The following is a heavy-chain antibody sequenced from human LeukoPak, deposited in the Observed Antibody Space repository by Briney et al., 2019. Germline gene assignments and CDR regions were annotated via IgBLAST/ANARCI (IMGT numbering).Heavy chain of an antibody. CDR1: GGSISGYH. CDR2: IYYSGSS. J-gene: IGHJ6*03. V-gene: IGHV4-59*01. Sequence: SETLSLTCNVSGGSISGYHWSWIRQPPGKGQEWLGYIYYSGSSNYNPSLKSRVTISADTPKNQFSLKLSSVTAADTAVYYCARVPRSYYYYYMDVWGKGTTVTVSS. CDR3: ARVPRSYYYYYMDV.